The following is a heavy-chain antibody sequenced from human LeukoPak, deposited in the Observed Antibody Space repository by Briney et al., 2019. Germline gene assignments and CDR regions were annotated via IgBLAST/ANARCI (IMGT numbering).Heavy chain of an antibody. J-gene: IGHJ4*02. Sequence: PSETLSLTCTVSGGSISNYYWSWIRQPAGKGLEWIGRIYSTGSTNYNPSLMSRGTMSVDTSKNQFSLNLTSMTAADTAVYFCARDRSSFDYWGQGTLVTVSS. CDR2: IYSTGST. V-gene: IGHV4-4*07. CDR3: ARDRSSFDY. CDR1: GGSISNYY. D-gene: IGHD3-10*01.